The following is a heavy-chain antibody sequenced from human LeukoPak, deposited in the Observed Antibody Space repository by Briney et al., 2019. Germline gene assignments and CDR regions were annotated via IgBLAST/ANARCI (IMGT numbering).Heavy chain of an antibody. J-gene: IGHJ6*04. V-gene: IGHV1-18*04. CDR3: ARRGSGWYYNGMDV. D-gene: IGHD6-19*01. CDR2: VSAYNGNT. CDR1: EYAITGYS. Sequence: AAAKLSSTAPEYAITGYSISFVGHPPRQKNDWMGWVSAYNGNTNYAQKLQGRVTMTTDTSTSTAYMELRSLRSADTAAYYCARRGSGWYYNGMDVWGKGTTVTVSS.